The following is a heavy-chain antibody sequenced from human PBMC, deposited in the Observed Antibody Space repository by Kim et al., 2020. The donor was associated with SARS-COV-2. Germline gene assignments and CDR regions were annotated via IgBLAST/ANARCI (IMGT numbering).Heavy chain of an antibody. V-gene: IGHV1-46*01. Sequence: ASVKVSCKASGYTFTSYYMHWVRQAPGQGLEWMGIINPSGGSTSYAQKFQGRVTMTRDTSTSTVYMELSSLRSEDTAVYYCAREYVDIVATIIDAFDIWGQGTMLTVSS. D-gene: IGHD5-12*01. CDR3: AREYVDIVATIIDAFDI. CDR2: INPSGGST. CDR1: GYTFTSYY. J-gene: IGHJ3*02.